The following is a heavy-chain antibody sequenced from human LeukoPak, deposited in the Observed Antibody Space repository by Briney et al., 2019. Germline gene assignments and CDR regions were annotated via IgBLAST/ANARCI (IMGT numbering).Heavy chain of an antibody. J-gene: IGHJ4*02. CDR1: GYTFTGYY. V-gene: IGHV1-2*02. Sequence: EASVKVSCKASGYTFTGYYMHWVRQAPGQELEWMGWINPNSGGTNYAQKFQGRVTMTRDTSISTAYMELSRLTSDDTAIYYCARKDYFDYWGQGTLVTVSS. CDR3: ARKDYFDY. CDR2: INPNSGGT.